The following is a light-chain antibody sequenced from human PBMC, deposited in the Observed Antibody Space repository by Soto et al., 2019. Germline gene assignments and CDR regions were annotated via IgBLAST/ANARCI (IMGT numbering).Light chain of an antibody. Sequence: DIVMTQSPDSLAVSLGERATINCKSSQSVLHSSHNENYLVWYQQKPGQPPKLLIYWASTRESGVPDRFSGSGSATDFILTISSLQAEDVAAYYCQQYYSTPYTFGQGIKLEIK. V-gene: IGKV4-1*01. CDR3: QQYYSTPYT. J-gene: IGKJ2*01. CDR1: QSVLHSSHNENY. CDR2: WAS.